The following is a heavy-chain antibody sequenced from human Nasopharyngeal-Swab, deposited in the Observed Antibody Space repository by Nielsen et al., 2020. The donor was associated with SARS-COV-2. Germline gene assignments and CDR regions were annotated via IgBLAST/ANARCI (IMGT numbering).Heavy chain of an antibody. V-gene: IGHV4-31*03. J-gene: IGHJ4*02. Sequence: SETLSLTCTVSGGSISSGVYYWSWIRQPPGKGLECIWSLYYSGSTYYNPSLKSRVTISVDTSKNQFSLKLSSVTAADTAVYYCARSSITMIVVVTHFDYWGQGTLVTVSS. CDR1: GGSISSGVYY. D-gene: IGHD3-22*01. CDR3: ARSSITMIVVVTHFDY. CDR2: LYYSGST.